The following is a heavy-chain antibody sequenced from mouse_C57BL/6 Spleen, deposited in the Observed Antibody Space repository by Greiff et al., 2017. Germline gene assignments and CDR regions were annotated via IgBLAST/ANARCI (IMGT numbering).Heavy chain of an antibody. V-gene: IGHV1-55*01. J-gene: IGHJ1*03. CDR2: IYPGSGST. D-gene: IGHD1-1*01. Sequence: QVHVKQPGAELVKPGASVKMSCKASGYTFTSYWITWVKQRPGQGLEWIGDIYPGSGSTNYNEKFKSKATLTVDTSSSTAYMQLSSLTSEDSAVYYWAIRRLYYYGSSHWYFDVWGTGTTVTVSS. CDR3: AIRRLYYYGSSHWYFDV. CDR1: GYTFTSYW.